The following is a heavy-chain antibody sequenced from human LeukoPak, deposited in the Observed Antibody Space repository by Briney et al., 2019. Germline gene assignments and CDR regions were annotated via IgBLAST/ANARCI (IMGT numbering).Heavy chain of an antibody. V-gene: IGHV3-7*01. Sequence: PGGSLRLSCAASGFTFSSCAMSWVRQAPGKGPEWVAHIKENGNEQYYADSVKGRFTISRDNVKQSLCLQMNSLRVEDTAVYYCARGPGDYDASDIWGQGTMVTVSS. CDR2: IKENGNEQ. J-gene: IGHJ3*02. CDR1: GFTFSSCA. D-gene: IGHD4-11*01. CDR3: ARGPGDYDASDI.